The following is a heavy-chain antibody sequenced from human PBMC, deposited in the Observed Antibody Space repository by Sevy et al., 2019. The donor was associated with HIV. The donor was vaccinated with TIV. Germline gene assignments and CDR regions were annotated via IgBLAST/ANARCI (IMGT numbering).Heavy chain of an antibody. Sequence: GGSLRLSCAASGFTFSSYWMSWVRQAPGKGLEWVANIKQEGSEKYYVDSVKGRFTISRDNAKNSLYLQMISLRAEDTAVSYCARVRSRIGVVIALYFDYWGQGTLVTVSS. CDR2: IKQEGSEK. V-gene: IGHV3-7*03. CDR3: ARVRSRIGVVIALYFDY. CDR1: GFTFSSYW. J-gene: IGHJ4*02. D-gene: IGHD3-16*02.